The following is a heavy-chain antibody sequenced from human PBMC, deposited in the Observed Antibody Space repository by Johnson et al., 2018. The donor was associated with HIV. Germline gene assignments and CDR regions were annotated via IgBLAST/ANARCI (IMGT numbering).Heavy chain of an antibody. CDR1: GFTFSSYA. CDR3: TRHFDSLRAFDI. Sequence: VQLVESGGGVVQPGRSLRLSCAASGFTFSSYAMHWVRQASGKGLEWVGRVRSKTNDYATAYAASVKGRFIISRDDSKNTAYLQMNSLKTEDTAVYYCTRHFDSLRAFDIWGQGTMVTVSS. V-gene: IGHV3-73*01. J-gene: IGHJ3*02. D-gene: IGHD3-22*01. CDR2: VRSKTNDYAT.